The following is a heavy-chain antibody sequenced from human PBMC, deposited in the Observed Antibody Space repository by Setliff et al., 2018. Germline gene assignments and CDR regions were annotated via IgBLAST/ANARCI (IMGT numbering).Heavy chain of an antibody. CDR2: IKQDGSEK. CDR3: ARDHVYGSQYYYYYYGMDV. Sequence: GSLRLSCAASGFTFSRYWMSWVRQAPGRGLEWVANIKQDGSEKYYVDSVKGRFTISRDNAKNSLYLQMNSLRAEDTAVYYCARDHVYGSQYYYYYYGMDVWGQGTTVTVSS. D-gene: IGHD3-10*01. V-gene: IGHV3-7*01. CDR1: GFTFSRYW. J-gene: IGHJ6*02.